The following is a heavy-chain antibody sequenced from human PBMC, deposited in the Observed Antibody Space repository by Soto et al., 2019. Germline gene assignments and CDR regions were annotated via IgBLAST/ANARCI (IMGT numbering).Heavy chain of an antibody. D-gene: IGHD1-26*01. CDR1: GFTFSSYW. Sequence: EVQLVESGGGLVQPGGSLRLSCAASGFTFSSYWMSWARQAPGKGLEWVANIKQDGSEKYYVDSVKGRFTISRDNAKNSLYLQMNSLRAEDTAVYYCARVYRYSGSPFSFDYWGQGTLVTVSS. J-gene: IGHJ4*02. CDR3: ARVYRYSGSPFSFDY. CDR2: IKQDGSEK. V-gene: IGHV3-7*01.